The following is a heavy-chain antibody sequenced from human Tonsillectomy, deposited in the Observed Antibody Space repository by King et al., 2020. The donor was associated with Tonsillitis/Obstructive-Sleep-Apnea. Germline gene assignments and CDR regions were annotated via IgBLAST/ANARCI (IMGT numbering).Heavy chain of an antibody. Sequence: VQLVQSGSELKKPGASVKVSCKASGYSFTSYAINWVRQAPGQGLEWMGWINTNTGNPTYAQGFTGRFVFSLDTSVSTAYLQISSLKSEDTAVYYCARDPIDDWNYVVSFDYWGQGTLVTVSS. CDR1: GYSFTSYA. V-gene: IGHV7-4-1*02. CDR3: ARDPIDDWNYVVSFDY. D-gene: IGHD1-7*01. CDR2: INTNTGNP. J-gene: IGHJ4*02.